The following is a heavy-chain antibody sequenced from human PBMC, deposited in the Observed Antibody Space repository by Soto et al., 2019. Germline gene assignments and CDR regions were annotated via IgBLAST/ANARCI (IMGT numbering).Heavy chain of an antibody. V-gene: IGHV5-51*01. D-gene: IGHD6-13*01. CDR1: GESVTSYW. Sequence: GDAVESSVEGAGESVTSYWMGWVRQMPGKGLEWMGIIYPGDSDTRYSPSFQGQVTISADKSISTAYLQWSSLKASDTAMYYCARLSGIAAADYEDYFDYWGQGTLVTVSS. J-gene: IGHJ4*02. CDR3: ARLSGIAAADYEDYFDY. CDR2: IYPGDSDT.